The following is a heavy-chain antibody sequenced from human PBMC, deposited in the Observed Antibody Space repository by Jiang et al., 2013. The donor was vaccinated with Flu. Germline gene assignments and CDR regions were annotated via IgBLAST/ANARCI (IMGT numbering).Heavy chain of an antibody. J-gene: IGHJ4*02. CDR3: ARPPQFYYGSGKHYFDY. D-gene: IGHD3-10*01. Sequence: YSPSFQGQVTISADKSISTAYLQWSSLKASDSAMYYCARPPQFYYGSGKHYFDYWGQGTLVTVSS. V-gene: IGHV5-51*01.